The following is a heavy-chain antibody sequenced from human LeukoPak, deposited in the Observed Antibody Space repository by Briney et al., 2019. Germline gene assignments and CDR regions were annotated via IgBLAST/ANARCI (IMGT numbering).Heavy chain of an antibody. V-gene: IGHV4-34*01. CDR3: ARGTAAAAFDY. Sequence: SETLSLTCAVYGGSFSGYCWSWIRQPPGKGLEWIGEINHSGSTNYNPSLKSRVTISVGTSKNQFSLKLSSVTAADTAVYYCARGTAAAAFDYWGQGTLVTVSS. D-gene: IGHD2-2*01. J-gene: IGHJ4*02. CDR2: INHSGST. CDR1: GGSFSGYC.